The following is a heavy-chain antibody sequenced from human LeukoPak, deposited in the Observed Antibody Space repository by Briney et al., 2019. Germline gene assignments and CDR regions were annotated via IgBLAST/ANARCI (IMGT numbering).Heavy chain of an antibody. CDR1: GFTFSSYA. V-gene: IGHV3-30*04. D-gene: IGHD6-6*01. CDR2: ISYHGSNK. CDR3: ARRYSSSSSYAFDI. J-gene: IGHJ3*02. Sequence: GGSLRLSCAASGFTFSSYAMHWFRQAPAKGLEGVAVISYHGSNKYYADSVKGRFTISRDNSKNTLYLQMNSLRAEDTAVYYCARRYSSSSSYAFDIWGQGTMVTVSS.